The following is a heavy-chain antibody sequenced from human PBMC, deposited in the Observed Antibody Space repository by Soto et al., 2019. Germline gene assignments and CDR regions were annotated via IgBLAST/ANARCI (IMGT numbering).Heavy chain of an antibody. D-gene: IGHD2-21*02. CDR1: GGTFSSYA. Sequence: SVKVSCKASGGTFSSYAISWVRQAPGQGLEWMGGIIPIFGTANYAQKFQGRVTITADESTSTAYMELSSLRSEDTAVYYCARTTYCGGDCYRQGHVLDIWGQGTMVTV. V-gene: IGHV1-69*13. CDR2: IIPIFGTA. J-gene: IGHJ3*02. CDR3: ARTTYCGGDCYRQGHVLDI.